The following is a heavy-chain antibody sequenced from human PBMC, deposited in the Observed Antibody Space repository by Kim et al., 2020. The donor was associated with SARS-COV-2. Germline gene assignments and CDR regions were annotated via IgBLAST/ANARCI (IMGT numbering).Heavy chain of an antibody. Sequence: GGSLRLSCTASGFTFGDYAMSWFRQAPGKGLEWVGFIRSKAYGGTTEYAASVKGRFTISRDDSKSIAYLQMNSLKTEDTAVYYCTRDQNSGWYEPTPLGLDYWGQGTLVTVSS. CDR1: GFTFGDYA. D-gene: IGHD6-19*01. CDR2: IRSKAYGGTT. CDR3: TRDQNSGWYEPTPLGLDY. J-gene: IGHJ4*02. V-gene: IGHV3-49*03.